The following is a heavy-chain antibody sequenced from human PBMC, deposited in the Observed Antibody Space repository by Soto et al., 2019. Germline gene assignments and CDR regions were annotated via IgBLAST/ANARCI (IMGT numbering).Heavy chain of an antibody. Sequence: QVQLVESGGGLVKPGGSLRLSCAASGFTFSGYNMSWIRQAPGKRLEWVSYITSSGSNTFDAESVKGRFTISRYNTMNLLYLQMSSLSAEDTAVYYCARRGTISSAHHFDHWGQGTLVTVSS. CDR2: ITSSGSNT. CDR1: GFTFSGYN. CDR3: ARRGTISSAHHFDH. D-gene: IGHD6-6*01. V-gene: IGHV3-11*01. J-gene: IGHJ4*02.